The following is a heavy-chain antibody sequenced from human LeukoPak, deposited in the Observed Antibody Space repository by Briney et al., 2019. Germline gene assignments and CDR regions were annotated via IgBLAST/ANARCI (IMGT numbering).Heavy chain of an antibody. CDR2: IKQDGREK. CDR1: GFTFSSYW. CDR3: ARLYGPAYYYYYMDV. J-gene: IGHJ6*03. V-gene: IGHV3-7*01. Sequence: GGSLRLFWSASGFTFSSYWMSWVRRAPGKGREWVTNIKQDGREKDYVDSVKGRFTISRDNAKNTLYVQVSSLRAEDTAVYYCARLYGPAYYYYYMDVWGKGTTVTVSS. D-gene: IGHD3-10*01.